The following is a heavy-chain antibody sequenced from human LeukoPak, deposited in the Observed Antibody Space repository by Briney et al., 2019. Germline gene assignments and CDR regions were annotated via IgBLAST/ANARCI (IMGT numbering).Heavy chain of an antibody. Sequence: GGSLRLSCAGSEFTFSSYGMHWVRQAPGKGLEWVAVISYDGSNKYYADSVKGRFTISRDNAKNSLFLQMNSLRAEDTAVYYCVRDQGAFDMWGHGTMVTVSS. V-gene: IGHV3-30*03. J-gene: IGHJ3*02. CDR1: EFTFSSYG. CDR3: VRDQGAFDM. CDR2: ISYDGSNK.